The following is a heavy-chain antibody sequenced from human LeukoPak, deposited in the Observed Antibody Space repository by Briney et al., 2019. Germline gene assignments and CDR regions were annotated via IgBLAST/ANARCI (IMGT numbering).Heavy chain of an antibody. V-gene: IGHV3-74*01. Sequence: GGSLRLSCAASGFTFSRFWMHWVRHAPGKGLMWVSRINSDGSTATYADSVKGRFTISRDNAKDTLYLEMSSLRAEDAAVYYCARGTMIQGDNWFDPWGQGTLVTVSS. CDR1: GFTFSRFW. CDR3: ARGTMIQGDNWFDP. D-gene: IGHD3-22*01. J-gene: IGHJ5*02. CDR2: INSDGSTA.